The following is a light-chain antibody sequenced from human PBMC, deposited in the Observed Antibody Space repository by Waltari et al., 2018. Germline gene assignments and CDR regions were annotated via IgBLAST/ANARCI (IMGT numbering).Light chain of an antibody. V-gene: IGLV2-14*01. Sequence: QSALTQPASVSGSPGQPITIPCTGTSRYLGGHNLLSWHQQHPGKAPKLIIYEVSNRPSGVSNRFSGSKSGNTASLTISGLQAEDEADYYCTSYITTRGDWVFGGGTKLTVL. J-gene: IGLJ3*02. CDR3: TSYITTRGDWV. CDR2: EVS. CDR1: SRYLGGHNL.